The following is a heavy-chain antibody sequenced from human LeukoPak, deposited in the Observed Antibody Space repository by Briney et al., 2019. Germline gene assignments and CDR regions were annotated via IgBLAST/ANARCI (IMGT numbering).Heavy chain of an antibody. D-gene: IGHD3-10*01. CDR2: IYYSGST. V-gene: IGHV4-59*01. Sequence: PSETLSLTCTVSGGSISSYYWSWIRQPPGKGLEWIGYIYYSGSTNYNPSLKSRVTISVDTSKNQFSLKLSSVTAADTAVYYCARDQYYYGSGGFDPWGQGTLVTVSS. CDR3: ARDQYYYGSGGFDP. CDR1: GGSISSYY. J-gene: IGHJ5*02.